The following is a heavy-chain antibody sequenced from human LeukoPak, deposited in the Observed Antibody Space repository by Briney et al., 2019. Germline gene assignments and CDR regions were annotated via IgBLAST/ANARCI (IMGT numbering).Heavy chain of an antibody. CDR3: ARDTYDSSGYYSHRGYYGMDV. CDR2: INHNGST. V-gene: IGHV4-34*01. CDR1: GGSFSGYY. D-gene: IGHD3-22*01. Sequence: SETLSLTCAVYGGSFSGYYWSWIRQPPGKGLEWIGEINHNGSTNYNPSLKSRVTISVDTSKNQFSLKLSSVTAADTAVYYCARDTYDSSGYYSHRGYYGMDVWGQGTTVTVSS. J-gene: IGHJ6*02.